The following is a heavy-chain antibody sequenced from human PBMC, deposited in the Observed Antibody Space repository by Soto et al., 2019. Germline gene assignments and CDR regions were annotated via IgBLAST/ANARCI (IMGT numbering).Heavy chain of an antibody. J-gene: IGHJ3*02. V-gene: IGHV3-66*01. Sequence: GGSLRLSCAASGFTVSSNYMSWVRQAPGKGLEWVSAIYSGGSTYYANSVKGRFTISRDNSKNTLYLEMNSLRADTALYYCARDRDDSGDYYAFDIWGQGTVVTVSS. D-gene: IGHD4-17*01. CDR1: GFTVSSNY. CDR2: IYSGGST. CDR3: ARDRDDSGDYYAFDI.